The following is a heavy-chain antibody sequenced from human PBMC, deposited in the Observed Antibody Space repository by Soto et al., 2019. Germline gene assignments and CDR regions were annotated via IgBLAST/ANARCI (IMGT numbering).Heavy chain of an antibody. J-gene: IGHJ6*03. CDR2: IYYSGST. CDR3: ARDHVGGYYSMDV. D-gene: IGHD1-26*01. Sequence: QVQLQESGPGLVKPSETLSLTCTVSGGSISSYYWSWIRQPPGKGLEWIGYIYYSGSTNYNPSLKSRVTISVDTSKNQFSLKLSSVTAADTAVYYCARDHVGGYYSMDVWGKGTTVTVSS. V-gene: IGHV4-59*01. CDR1: GGSISSYY.